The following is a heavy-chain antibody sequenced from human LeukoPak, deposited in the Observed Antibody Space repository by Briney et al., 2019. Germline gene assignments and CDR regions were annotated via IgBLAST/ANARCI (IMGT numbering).Heavy chain of an antibody. Sequence: GGSLRISCAASGFTFSSYWMSWVRQAPGKGLEWVANIKQDGSEKYYVDSVKGRFTISRGNAKNSLYLQMNSLRAEDTAVYYCARDLTGYYYFDYWGQGTLVTVSS. CDR3: ARDLTGYYYFDY. D-gene: IGHD3-9*01. J-gene: IGHJ4*02. CDR2: IKQDGSEK. V-gene: IGHV3-7*01. CDR1: GFTFSSYW.